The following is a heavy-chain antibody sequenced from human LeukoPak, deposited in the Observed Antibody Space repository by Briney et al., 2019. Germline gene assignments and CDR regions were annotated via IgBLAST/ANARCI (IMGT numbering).Heavy chain of an antibody. CDR1: GISFSSHG. V-gene: IGHV3-33*01. CDR2: IWYDGSNI. Sequence: GTSLRLSCAASGISFSSHGMHWVRQAPGKGLEWVAVIWYDGSNIYYADSVKGRFTISRDNAKNSLYLQVISLRAEDTAVYYCARGPSIAARYDAFDIWGQGTMVTVSS. CDR3: ARGPSIAARYDAFDI. J-gene: IGHJ3*02. D-gene: IGHD6-6*01.